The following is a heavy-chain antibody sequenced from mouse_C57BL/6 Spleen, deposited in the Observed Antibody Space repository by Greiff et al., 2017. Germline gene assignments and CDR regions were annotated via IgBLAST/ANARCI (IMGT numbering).Heavy chain of an antibody. D-gene: IGHD2-2*01. V-gene: IGHV3-8*01. CDR1: GYSITSDY. Sequence: ESGPGLAKPSQTLSLSCSVTGYSITSDYWNWIRKFPGHKLEYMGYISYSGSTYYNPSLKSRISKTRDTSKNQYNLHFNSVTTEDTATYYGARYGNDQDYFDDWGQGTTLTVSA. CDR2: ISYSGST. J-gene: IGHJ2*01. CDR3: ARYGNDQDYFDD.